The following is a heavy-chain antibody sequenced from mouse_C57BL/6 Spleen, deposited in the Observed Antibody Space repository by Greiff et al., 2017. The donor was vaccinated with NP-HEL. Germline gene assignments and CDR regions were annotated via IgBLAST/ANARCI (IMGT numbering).Heavy chain of an antibody. D-gene: IGHD1-1*01. V-gene: IGHV1-53*01. J-gene: IGHJ2*01. CDR3: ASPHYYGSSIDY. Sequence: VQLQQPGTELVKPGASVKLSCKASGYTFTSYWMHWVKQRPGQGLEWIGNINPSNGGTNYNEKFKSKATLTVDKSSSTAYMQLSSLTSEDSAVYDGASPHYYGSSIDYWGQGTTLTVSS. CDR1: GYTFTSYW. CDR2: INPSNGGT.